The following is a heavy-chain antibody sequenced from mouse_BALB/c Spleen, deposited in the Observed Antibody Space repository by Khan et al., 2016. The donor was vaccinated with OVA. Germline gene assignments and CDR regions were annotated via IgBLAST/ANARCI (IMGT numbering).Heavy chain of an antibody. D-gene: IGHD1-2*01. V-gene: IGHV2-9*02. CDR2: IWAGGST. CDR3: ARDTTATPY. J-gene: IGHJ3*01. CDR1: GFSLTSYG. Sequence: QVQLKQSGPGLVAPSQSLSITCTVSGFSLTSYGVHWVRQPPGKGLEWLGIIWAGGSTNHNSALMSRLSISKDNTKSQVFLKMNSLQTDDTAMYYCARDTTATPYWGQGTLVTVSA.